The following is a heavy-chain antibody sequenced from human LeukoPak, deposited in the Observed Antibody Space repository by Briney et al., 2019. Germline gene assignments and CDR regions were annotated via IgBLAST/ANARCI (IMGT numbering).Heavy chain of an antibody. CDR1: VYTFSSYA. J-gene: IGHJ4*02. CDR3: AKWLFIQGTMRYYDSSGYSEPGDY. V-gene: IGHV3-23*01. D-gene: IGHD3-22*01. CDR2: ISGSGGST. Sequence: PGGSLRLSCAPSVYTFSSYAMSCGPEAPGEGLEWVSAISGSGGSTYYTDSVKGRFTISRDNSKNTLYLQKNSLRDEDTSVYHCAKWLFIQGTMRYYDSSGYSEPGDYWGQGTLVTVSS.